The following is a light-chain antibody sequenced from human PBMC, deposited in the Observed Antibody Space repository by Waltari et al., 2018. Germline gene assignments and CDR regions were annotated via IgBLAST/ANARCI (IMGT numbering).Light chain of an antibody. CDR2: GES. CDR3: QQYNNWPYT. V-gene: IGKV3-15*01. Sequence: IVMTQSPATLSVSPGERATLSCRASQSVSSNLAWYQQKPGQAPSLLIYGESTRATGIPARFSGSGSGTEFTLTISSLQSEDLAVYYCQQYNNWPYTFGQGTKLEIK. CDR1: QSVSSN. J-gene: IGKJ2*01.